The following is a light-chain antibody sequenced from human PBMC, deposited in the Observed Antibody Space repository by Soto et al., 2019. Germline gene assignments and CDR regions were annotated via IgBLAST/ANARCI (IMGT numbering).Light chain of an antibody. Sequence: EIVLTQSPGTLSLSPGERATLSCRASQTVSNNYLAWYQQKPGQAPRLLIYGASSRATGIPDRFSGSGSGTDFTLTIGRLEPEDFAVYYCQRYGSSSWTCGQGPKVEIK. CDR3: QRYGSSSWT. J-gene: IGKJ1*01. CDR1: QTVSNNY. V-gene: IGKV3-20*01. CDR2: GAS.